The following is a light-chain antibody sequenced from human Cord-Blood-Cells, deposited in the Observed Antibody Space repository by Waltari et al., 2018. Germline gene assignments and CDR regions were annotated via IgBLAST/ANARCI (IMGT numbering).Light chain of an antibody. J-gene: IGLJ2*01. CDR2: ESS. CDR1: SSDVGSYNL. Sequence: QSALTQPASVSGSPGESITIRCTGTSSDVGSYNLDARYQQHTGKAPKLMIYESSKRPSAVSNRFSGSKSGNTASLTISGLQAEDEADYYCCSYAGSSTFVVFGGGTKLTVL. V-gene: IGLV2-23*03. CDR3: CSYAGSSTFVV.